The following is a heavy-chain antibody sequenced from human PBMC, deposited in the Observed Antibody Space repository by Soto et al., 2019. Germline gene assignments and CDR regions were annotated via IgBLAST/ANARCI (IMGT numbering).Heavy chain of an antibody. CDR2: ISYDGSNK. Sequence: VQLVESGGGVVQPGRSLRLSCAASGFTFSSYAMHWVRQAPGKGLEWVAVISYDGSNKYYADSVKGRFTISRDNSKNTLYLQMNSLRAEDTAVYYCAREPYDYIWGSYRRTHFDYWGQGTLVTVSS. V-gene: IGHV3-30-3*01. J-gene: IGHJ4*02. CDR3: AREPYDYIWGSYRRTHFDY. CDR1: GFTFSSYA. D-gene: IGHD3-16*02.